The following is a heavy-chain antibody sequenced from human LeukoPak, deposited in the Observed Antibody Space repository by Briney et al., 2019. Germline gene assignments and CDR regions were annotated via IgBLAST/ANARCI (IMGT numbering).Heavy chain of an antibody. J-gene: IGHJ4*02. CDR3: ARDGHAYGRGSPHY. CDR1: GYTFTGYY. CDR2: INPNSGGT. D-gene: IGHD3-10*01. Sequence: ASVKVSCKASGYTFTGYYMHWVRQAPGQGLEWMGWINPNSGGTNYAQKFQGRVTMTRDTSISTAYMELSRLRSDDTAVYYCARDGHAYGRGSPHYWGQGTLVTVSS. V-gene: IGHV1-2*02.